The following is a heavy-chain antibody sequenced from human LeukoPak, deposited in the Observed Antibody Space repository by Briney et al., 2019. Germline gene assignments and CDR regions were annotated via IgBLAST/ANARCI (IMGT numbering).Heavy chain of an antibody. V-gene: IGHV1-18*01. CDR3: ARATTGRVVVVAATVLKSYYYYYMDV. D-gene: IGHD2-15*01. CDR2: ISAYNGNT. Sequence: GASVKVSCKASGYTFTNYGISWVRQAPGQGLEWMGWISAYNGNTNYAQKLQGRVTMTTDTSTSTAYMELRSLRSDDTAVYYCARATTGRVVVVAATVLKSYYYYYMDVWGKGTTVTVSS. J-gene: IGHJ6*03. CDR1: GYTFTNYG.